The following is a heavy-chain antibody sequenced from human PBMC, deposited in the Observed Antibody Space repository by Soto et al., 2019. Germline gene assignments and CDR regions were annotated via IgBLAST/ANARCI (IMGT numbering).Heavy chain of an antibody. CDR3: ARDSRDYCSSTSCYVDY. D-gene: IGHD2-2*01. Sequence: ASVKVSCKASGYTFTSYGISWVRQAPGQGLEWMGWISAYNGNTNYAQKLQGRVTMTTDTSTSTAYMELRSLRSDDTAVYYCARDSRDYCSSTSCYVDYWGQGTLVTVSS. J-gene: IGHJ4*02. V-gene: IGHV1-18*01. CDR1: GYTFTSYG. CDR2: ISAYNGNT.